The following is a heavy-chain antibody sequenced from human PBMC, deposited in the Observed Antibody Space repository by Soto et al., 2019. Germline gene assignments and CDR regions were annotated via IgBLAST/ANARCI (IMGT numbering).Heavy chain of an antibody. D-gene: IGHD5-18*01. V-gene: IGHV4-59*01. CDR1: GGSISSYY. CDR2: IYYSGST. J-gene: IGHJ4*02. CDR3: VRGYSYWFDY. Sequence: SETLSLTCTVSGGSISSYYWSWIRQPPGKGLEWIGYIYYSGSTNYNPSLKSRVTISVDTSKNQFSLKLSSVTAADTAVYYCVRGYSYWFDYWGQGTLVTVSS.